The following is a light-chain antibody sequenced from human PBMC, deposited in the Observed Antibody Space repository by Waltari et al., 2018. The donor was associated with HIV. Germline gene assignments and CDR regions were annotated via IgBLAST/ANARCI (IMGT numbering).Light chain of an antibody. V-gene: IGLV1-47*01. CDR1: SSNIGSNY. Sequence: QSVLTQPPSASGTPGQRVTISCSGSSSNIGSNYVTWYQQLPGTAPKLLIDRNNQRPSGVPDRFSGSKSGTSASLAISGLRSEDEADYYCAAWDDSLSVWVFGGGTKLTVL. J-gene: IGLJ3*02. CDR3: AAWDDSLSVWV. CDR2: RNN.